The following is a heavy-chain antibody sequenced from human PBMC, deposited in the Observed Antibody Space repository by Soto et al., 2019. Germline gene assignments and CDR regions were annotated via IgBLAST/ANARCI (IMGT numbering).Heavy chain of an antibody. CDR2: ISYDGSNK. D-gene: IGHD6-13*01. J-gene: IGHJ6*02. CDR1: GFTFSSYA. Sequence: QVQLVESGGGVVQPGRSLRLSCAASGFTFSSYAMHWVRQAPGKGLEWVAVISYDGSNKYYADSVKGRFTISRDNSKNTLYLQMNSRRAEDTAVYYCASSRVCSSSWYYYYYGMDVWGQGTTVTVSS. CDR3: ASSRVCSSSWYYYYYGMDV. V-gene: IGHV3-30-3*01.